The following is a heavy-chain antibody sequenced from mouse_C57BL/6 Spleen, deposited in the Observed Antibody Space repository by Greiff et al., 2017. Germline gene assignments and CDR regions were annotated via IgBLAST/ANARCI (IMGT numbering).Heavy chain of an antibody. CDR3: ARGGLYYAMDY. D-gene: IGHD3-3*01. CDR2: ISSGSSTI. V-gene: IGHV5-17*01. J-gene: IGHJ4*01. Sequence: EVKLVESGGGLVKPGGSLTLSCAASGFTFSDYGMHWVRQAPEKGLEWVAYISSGSSTIYYADTVKGRFTISRDNAKNTLFLQMTSLRSEDTAMYYCARGGLYYAMDYWGQGTSVTVSS. CDR1: GFTFSDYG.